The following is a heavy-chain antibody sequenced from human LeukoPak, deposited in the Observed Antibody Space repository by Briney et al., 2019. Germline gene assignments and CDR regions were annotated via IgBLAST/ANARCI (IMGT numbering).Heavy chain of an antibody. CDR2: ISGSGDIT. Sequence: PGGSLRLSCAASGFTFSSYAMSWVRQAPGRGLEWVSAISGSGDITNDADSVKGRFTISRDNSKNTLYLQMNSLRAEDTAVYYCARKYCSTTSCLFDNWGQGTLVTVSS. CDR1: GFTFSSYA. J-gene: IGHJ4*02. CDR3: ARKYCSTTSCLFDN. D-gene: IGHD2-2*01. V-gene: IGHV3-23*01.